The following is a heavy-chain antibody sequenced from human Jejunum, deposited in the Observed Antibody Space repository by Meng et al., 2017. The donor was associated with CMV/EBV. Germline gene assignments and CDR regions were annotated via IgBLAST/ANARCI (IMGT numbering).Heavy chain of an antibody. V-gene: IGHV3-21*06. CDR3: ARRSCTTMFCESRDAFDV. CDR1: GISV. J-gene: IGHJ3*01. D-gene: IGHD3-9*01. Sequence: GISVMNWVRQAPGKGLEWVSSISPTSVYRYYAASLQGRFTISRDNANNSVYLQLNSLRAEDTAVYYCARRSCTTMFCESRDAFDVWGQGTMVTVSS. CDR2: ISPTSVYR.